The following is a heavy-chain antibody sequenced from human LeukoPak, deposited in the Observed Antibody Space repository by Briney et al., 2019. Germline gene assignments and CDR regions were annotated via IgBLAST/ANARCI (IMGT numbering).Heavy chain of an antibody. V-gene: IGHV3-23*01. CDR2: ISGGGDST. J-gene: IGHJ4*02. CDR1: GFTFSSYA. CDR3: AKGSSAICPYYFDY. D-gene: IGHD3-10*01. Sequence: PGGSLRLSCAASGFTFSSYAMTWVRQAPGKGLEWLSAISGGGDSTWYADSVKGRSTISRDNSKNTLSLQMNSLRAEDTTVYYCAKGSSAICPYYFDYWGQGILVTVSS.